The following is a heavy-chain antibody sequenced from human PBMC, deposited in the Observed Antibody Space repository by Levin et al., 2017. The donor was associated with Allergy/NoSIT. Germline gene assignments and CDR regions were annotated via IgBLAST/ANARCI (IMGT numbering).Heavy chain of an antibody. V-gene: IGHV4-61*01. D-gene: IGHD3-22*01. CDR2: IYYSGST. J-gene: IGHJ4*02. Sequence: SETLSLTCTVSGGSVSSGSYYWSWIRQPPGKGLEWIGDIYYSGSTNYSPSLKSRVTISVDTSKNQFSLKLSSVTAADTAVYYCARDPRSSGRNFDYWGQGTLVTVSS. CDR1: GGSVSSGSYY. CDR3: ARDPRSSGRNFDY.